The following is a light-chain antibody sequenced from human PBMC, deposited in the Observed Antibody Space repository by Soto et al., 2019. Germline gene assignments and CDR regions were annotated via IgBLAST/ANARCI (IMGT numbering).Light chain of an antibody. CDR3: QQYNDYST. J-gene: IGKJ1*01. CDR1: ESISRW. Sequence: DIHLTQSPSCRSASVGDRVTITFRASESISRWLAWFQQKPGKAPNLLIYDASILQSGVPSRFSGSGSGTDFTLTISSLQPEDFVTYYCQQYNDYSTFGQRTNV. V-gene: IGKV1-5*01. CDR2: DAS.